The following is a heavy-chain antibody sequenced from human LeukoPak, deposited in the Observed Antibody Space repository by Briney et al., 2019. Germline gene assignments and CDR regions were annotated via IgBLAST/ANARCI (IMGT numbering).Heavy chain of an antibody. V-gene: IGHV4-39*01. CDR1: GASISNSDRY. J-gene: IGHJ6*03. Sequence: SETLSLTCTVSGASISNSDRYWGWIRQSPGKGLEWIGSIYYSGITYHNPSLKSRVTISVDTSNNQFSLKMSSVIAADTAVYFCVRHQEGMVRGVLYYMDVWGKGTTVIISS. CDR3: VRHQEGMVRGVLYYMDV. D-gene: IGHD3-10*01. CDR2: IYYSGIT.